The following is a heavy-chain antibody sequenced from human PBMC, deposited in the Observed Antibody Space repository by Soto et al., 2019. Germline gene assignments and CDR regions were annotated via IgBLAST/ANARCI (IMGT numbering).Heavy chain of an antibody. CDR3: ARAYYYDSSGYNWFDP. D-gene: IGHD3-22*01. J-gene: IGHJ5*02. CDR1: GYTFTSYD. Sequence: ASVKVSCKASGYTFTSYDINWVRQATGQGLEWMGWMNPNSGNTGYAQKFQGRVTMTRNTSIGTAYMELSSLRSEDTAVYYCARAYYYDSSGYNWFDPWGQGALVTVSS. CDR2: MNPNSGNT. V-gene: IGHV1-8*01.